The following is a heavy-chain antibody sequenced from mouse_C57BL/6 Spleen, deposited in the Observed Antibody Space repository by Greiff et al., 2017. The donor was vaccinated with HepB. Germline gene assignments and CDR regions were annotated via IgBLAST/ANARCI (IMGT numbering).Heavy chain of an antibody. CDR2: IYPRSGNT. J-gene: IGHJ4*01. Sequence: VQLQQSGAELARPGASVKLSCKASGYTFTSYGISWVKQRTGQGLEWIGEIYPRSGNTYYNEKFKGKATLTADKSSSTAYLALRSLTSEDSAVYFCARSLITTVVAEAMDYWGQGTSVTVSS. V-gene: IGHV1-81*01. CDR3: ARSLITTVVAEAMDY. D-gene: IGHD1-1*01. CDR1: GYTFTSYG.